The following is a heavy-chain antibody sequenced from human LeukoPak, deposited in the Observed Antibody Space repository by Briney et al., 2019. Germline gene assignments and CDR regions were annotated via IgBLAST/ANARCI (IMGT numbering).Heavy chain of an antibody. Sequence: KPSETLSLTCTVSGGSISSHYWSWIRQPPGKGLEWIGYIYYSGSTNYNPSLKSRVTISVDTSKNQFSLKLSSVTAADTAVYYCARAKRADYCYDSSGYFDYWGQGTLVTVSS. D-gene: IGHD3-22*01. J-gene: IGHJ4*02. CDR2: IYYSGST. CDR1: GGSISSHY. CDR3: ARAKRADYCYDSSGYFDY. V-gene: IGHV4-59*11.